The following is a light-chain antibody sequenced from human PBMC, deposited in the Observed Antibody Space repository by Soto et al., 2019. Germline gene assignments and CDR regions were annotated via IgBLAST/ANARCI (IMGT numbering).Light chain of an antibody. Sequence: QSALTQPASVSGSPGQSSTISCTGTSSDVGGYNYVSWYQQHPGKAPKLMIYDVSNRPSGVSNRFSGSKSGNTASLTISGRQAGDEAVYCCSSYTSSSPLVFVGMTKLTVL. CDR1: SSDVGGYNY. CDR2: DVS. V-gene: IGLV2-14*01. CDR3: SSYTSSSPLV. J-gene: IGLJ2*01.